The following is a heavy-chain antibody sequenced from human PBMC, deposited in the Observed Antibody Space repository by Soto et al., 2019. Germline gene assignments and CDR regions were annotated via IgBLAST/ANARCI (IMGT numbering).Heavy chain of an antibody. J-gene: IGHJ4*02. CDR2: IYYNGGT. D-gene: IGHD5-18*01. V-gene: IGHV4-61*01. CDR3: AKGGLGTAMPNIDY. Sequence: SETLSLTCTVSGDSVNSENSYWNWIRQAPGKGPEWIGYIYYNGGTNYNPSLKSRATILLDTSTNQFSLTLTSVTAADTAVYYCAKGGLGTAMPNIDYWGQGTLATVSS. CDR1: GDSVNSENSY.